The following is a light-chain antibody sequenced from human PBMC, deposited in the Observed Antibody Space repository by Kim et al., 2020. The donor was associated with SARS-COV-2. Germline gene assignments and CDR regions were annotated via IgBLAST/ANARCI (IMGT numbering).Light chain of an antibody. CDR1: QRISSQ. CDR2: TAS. Sequence: DIQMTQSPSSLSAFVGDRVTITCRASQRISSQLNWYQWKPAKAPKLLIYTASSLQSGVPSRFSGSGSGTDFTLTISSLQPDDFATYYCQQTYDTPPTFGPGTKVDIK. V-gene: IGKV1-39*01. J-gene: IGKJ3*01. CDR3: QQTYDTPPT.